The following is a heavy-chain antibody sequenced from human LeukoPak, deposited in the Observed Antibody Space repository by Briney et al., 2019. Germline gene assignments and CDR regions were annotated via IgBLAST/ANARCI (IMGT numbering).Heavy chain of an antibody. Sequence: GGSLRLSCAASGFTFSSHGMSWVRQAPGKGLEWVSTISGSGDNTYYADSVKGRFTISRDNSKNTLYLQMNSLRAEDTAVYYCAKGSFYYYYMDVWGKGTTVTVSS. CDR3: AKGSFYYYYMDV. V-gene: IGHV3-23*01. CDR2: ISGSGDNT. J-gene: IGHJ6*03. CDR1: GFTFSSHG.